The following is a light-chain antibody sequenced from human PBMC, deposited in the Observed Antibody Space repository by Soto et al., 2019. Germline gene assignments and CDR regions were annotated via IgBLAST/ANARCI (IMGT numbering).Light chain of an antibody. J-gene: IGLJ2*01. Sequence: SYELTQPPSVSVAPGKTARITCGGNNIGSKSVHWHQQKPGQAPVLVIYYDSDRPSGIPERFSGSNSGNTATLTISRVEAGDEADYYCQVWDSSSDSVVFGGGTKLTVL. V-gene: IGLV3-21*04. CDR3: QVWDSSSDSVV. CDR2: YDS. CDR1: NIGSKS.